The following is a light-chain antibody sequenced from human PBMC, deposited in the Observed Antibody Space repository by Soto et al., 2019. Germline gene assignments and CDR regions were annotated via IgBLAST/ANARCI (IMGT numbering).Light chain of an antibody. CDR1: SSDVGNSNY. Sequence: QSVLTQPASVSGSPGQSITISCTGASSDVGNSNYVSWYQQHPGKAPKLIIYYVSNRPSGVSHRFSGSKSGNTASLTISGLQAEDEADYYCSSYTSSTTLYVFGTGTKVTVL. CDR2: YVS. V-gene: IGLV2-14*03. J-gene: IGLJ1*01. CDR3: SSYTSSTTLYV.